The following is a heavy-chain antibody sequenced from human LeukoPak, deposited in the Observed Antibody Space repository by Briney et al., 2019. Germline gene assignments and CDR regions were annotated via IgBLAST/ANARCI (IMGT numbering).Heavy chain of an antibody. J-gene: IGHJ4*02. V-gene: IGHV1-2*02. CDR3: ARALTRYSTAWYGY. CDR1: GYTFTGYY. CDR2: INPNSGGT. D-gene: IGHD6-19*01. Sequence: ASVKVSCTASGYTFTGYYMNWVRQAPGQGLEWMGWINPNSGGTNYAQKFQGRVTLTRDTSITTVYMDLSRLTSDDTAVYYCARALTRYSTAWYGYWGQGTLVTVSS.